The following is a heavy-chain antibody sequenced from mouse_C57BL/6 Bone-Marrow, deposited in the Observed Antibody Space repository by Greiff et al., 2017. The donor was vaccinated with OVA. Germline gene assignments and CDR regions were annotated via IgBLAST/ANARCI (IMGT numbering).Heavy chain of an antibody. J-gene: IGHJ2*01. CDR1: GFTFSSYG. D-gene: IGHD2-13*01. V-gene: IGHV5-6*01. CDR3: ARHVTYYFDY. CDR2: ISSGGRYT. Sequence: EVKVVESGGDLVKPGGSLKLSCAASGFTFSSYGMSWVRQTQDKRLEWVATISSGGRYTYYPDSVKGRFTIARDNAKNTRYPQMSSLRSEDTAIYYCARHVTYYFDYWGQGTTLTVSS.